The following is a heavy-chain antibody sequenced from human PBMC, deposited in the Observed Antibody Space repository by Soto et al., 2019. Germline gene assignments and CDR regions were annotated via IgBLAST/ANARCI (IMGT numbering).Heavy chain of an antibody. D-gene: IGHD1-7*01. Sequence: PSVPLSLPWSVSGGTISSRSCYRGWNRQPPGKGLEWIGNIYYSGSTNYNPSLKSRVTISVDTSKNQFSLKLSSVTAADTAVYYCAREGLTGTIGLYYYYGMDVWGQGTTVTVSS. CDR3: AREGLTGTIGLYYYYGMDV. CDR1: GGTISSRSCY. J-gene: IGHJ6*02. V-gene: IGHV4-39*07. CDR2: IYYSGST.